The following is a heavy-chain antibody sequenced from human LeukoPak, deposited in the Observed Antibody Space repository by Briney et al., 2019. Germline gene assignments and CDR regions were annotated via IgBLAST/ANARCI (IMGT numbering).Heavy chain of an antibody. CDR1: GGSISSGSYY. CDR2: IYTSGST. Sequence: SETLSLTCTVSGGSISSGSYYWSWIRQPAGKGLEWIGRIYTSGSTNYNPSLKSRVTISVDTSKNQFSLKLSSVTAADTAVYYCARGYDFWSGYRCFYYYYMDVWGKGTTVTVSS. D-gene: IGHD3-3*01. J-gene: IGHJ6*03. V-gene: IGHV4-61*02. CDR3: ARGYDFWSGYRCFYYYYMDV.